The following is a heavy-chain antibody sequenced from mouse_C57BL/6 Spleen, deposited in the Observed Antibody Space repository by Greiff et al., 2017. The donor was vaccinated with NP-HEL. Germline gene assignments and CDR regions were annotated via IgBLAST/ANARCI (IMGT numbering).Heavy chain of an antibody. J-gene: IGHJ4*01. CDR2: ISSGGSYP. V-gene: IGHV5-6*02. CDR1: GFTFSSYG. Sequence: VMLVASGGDLVKPGGSLKLSCAASGFTFSSYGMSWVRQTPDKRLEWVATISSGGSYPYYPDSVKGRFTISRDNAKNTLYLQMSSLKSEDTAMYYCARDYPMDYWGQGTSVTVSS. CDR3: ARDYPMDY.